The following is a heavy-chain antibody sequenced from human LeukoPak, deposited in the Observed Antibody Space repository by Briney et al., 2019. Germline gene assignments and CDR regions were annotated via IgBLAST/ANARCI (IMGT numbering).Heavy chain of an antibody. D-gene: IGHD3-22*01. CDR3: ARKREVVVITTSGMDV. J-gene: IGHJ6*02. CDR2: INHSGST. V-gene: IGHV4-34*01. Sequence: PSETLSLTCAVYGGSFSGYYWSWIRQPPGNGLEWIGEINHSGSTNYNPSLKSRVTISVDTSKNQFSLKLSSVTAADTAVYYCARKREVVVITTSGMDVWGQGTTVAVSS. CDR1: GGSFSGYY.